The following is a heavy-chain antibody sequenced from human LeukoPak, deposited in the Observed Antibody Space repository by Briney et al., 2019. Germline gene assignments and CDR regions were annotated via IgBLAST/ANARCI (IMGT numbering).Heavy chain of an antibody. J-gene: IGHJ4*02. CDR2: IRYDGSNK. V-gene: IGHV3-30*02. CDR1: GFTFSSYE. D-gene: IGHD6-13*01. Sequence: GGSLRLSCAASGFTFSSYEMNWVRQAPGKGLEWVAFIRYDGSNKYYADSVKGRFTISRDNSKNTLYLQMNSLRAEDTAVYYCAKGAPGYSSSWYVHYWGQGTLVTVSS. CDR3: AKGAPGYSSSWYVHY.